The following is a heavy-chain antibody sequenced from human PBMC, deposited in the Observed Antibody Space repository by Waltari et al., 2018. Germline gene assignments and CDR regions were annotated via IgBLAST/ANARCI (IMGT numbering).Heavy chain of an antibody. CDR2: IYHSVST. CDR1: GYSISSGYY. Sequence: QVQLQESGPGLVKPSETLSLTCAVSGYSISSGYYWGWIRQPPGKGLEWIGSIYHSVSTYYNPSLKSRVTISVDTSKNQFSLKLSSVTAADTAVYYCARDGVYSSGWRDWFDPWGQGTLVTVSS. J-gene: IGHJ5*02. V-gene: IGHV4-38-2*02. CDR3: ARDGVYSSGWRDWFDP. D-gene: IGHD6-19*01.